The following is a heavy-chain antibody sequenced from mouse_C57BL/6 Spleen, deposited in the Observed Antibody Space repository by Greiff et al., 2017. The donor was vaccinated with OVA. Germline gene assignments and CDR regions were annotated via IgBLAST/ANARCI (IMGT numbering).Heavy chain of an antibody. CDR2: INPSNGGT. V-gene: IGHV1-53*01. CDR3: ASSITTVVAVDY. J-gene: IGHJ2*01. D-gene: IGHD1-1*01. Sequence: QFQLQQPGTELVKPGASVKLSCKASGYTFTSYWMHWVKQRPGQGLEWIGNINPSNGGTNYNEKFKSKATLTVDKSSSTAYMQLSSLTSEDSAVYYCASSITTVVAVDYWGQGTTLTVSS. CDR1: GYTFTSYW.